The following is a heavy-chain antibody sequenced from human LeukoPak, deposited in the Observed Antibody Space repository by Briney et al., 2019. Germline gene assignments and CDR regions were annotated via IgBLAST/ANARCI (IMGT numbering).Heavy chain of an antibody. CDR2: VYYSGST. CDR1: GGSISSYY. Sequence: PSETLSLTCTVSGGSISSYYWSWIRQPPGKGLEWIGYVYYSGSTYYNPSLKSRVTTSVDTSKNQFSLKLSSVTAADTAVYYCARLTDYYDSSGYSNYLDYWGQGTLVTVSS. J-gene: IGHJ4*02. CDR3: ARLTDYYDSSGYSNYLDY. D-gene: IGHD3-22*01. V-gene: IGHV4-59*08.